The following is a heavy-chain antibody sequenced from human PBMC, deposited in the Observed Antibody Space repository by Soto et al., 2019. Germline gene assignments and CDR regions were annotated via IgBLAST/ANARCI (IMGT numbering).Heavy chain of an antibody. CDR2: IKSKTDGETT. J-gene: IGHJ3*02. V-gene: IGHV3-15*01. CDR3: TDLMRGVGAFDI. Sequence: EVQMVESGGGLVKPGGSLRLSCAASGFIFNDGWMSWVRHAPGKGLEWVGRIKSKTDGETTDYAAPVKGRFTISRDDSKSTVYLQMDWLKTEDTGGYYCTDLMRGVGAFDIWSRGTLVTVSS. CDR1: GFIFNDGW. D-gene: IGHD3-10*01.